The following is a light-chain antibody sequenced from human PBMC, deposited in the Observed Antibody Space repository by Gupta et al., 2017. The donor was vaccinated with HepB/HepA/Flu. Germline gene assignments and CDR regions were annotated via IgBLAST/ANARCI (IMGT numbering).Light chain of an antibody. V-gene: IGLV2-14*03. J-gene: IGLJ1*01. CDR1: SSDVGGYNY. CDR3: SSYTSSSTRV. CDR2: DVS. Sequence: QSALPQPASVSGSPGQSIPISCPGTSSDVGGYNYVSWYQQHPGKAPKLMIYDVSNRPSGVSNRFSGSKSGNTASLTISGLQAEDEADYYCSSYTSSSTRVFGTGTKVTVL.